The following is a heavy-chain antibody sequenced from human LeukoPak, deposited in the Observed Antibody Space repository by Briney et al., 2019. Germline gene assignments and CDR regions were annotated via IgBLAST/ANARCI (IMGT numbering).Heavy chain of an antibody. CDR1: GFTFSSYT. D-gene: IGHD3-3*01. J-gene: IGHJ5*02. Sequence: GGSLRLSCAASGFTFSSYTMNWVRQAPGKGLEWVSAISGSGGSTYYADSVKGRFTISRDNSKNTLYLQMNSLRAEDTAVYYCAKAIYDFWSGPNWFDPWGQGTLVTVSS. CDR3: AKAIYDFWSGPNWFDP. CDR2: ISGSGGST. V-gene: IGHV3-23*01.